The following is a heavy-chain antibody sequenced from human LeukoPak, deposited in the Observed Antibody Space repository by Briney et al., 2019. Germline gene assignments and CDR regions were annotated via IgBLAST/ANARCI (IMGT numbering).Heavy chain of an antibody. Sequence: GGSLRLSCAASGFTSSDYYMSWIRQAPGKGLEWVSYISSSGSTVYYADSVKGRFTISRDNAKNSLYLQMNSLRAEDTAVYYCAREDGYNPDDAFDIWGQGTMVTVSS. D-gene: IGHD5-12*01. J-gene: IGHJ3*02. V-gene: IGHV3-11*01. CDR2: ISSSGSTV. CDR1: GFTSSDYY. CDR3: AREDGYNPDDAFDI.